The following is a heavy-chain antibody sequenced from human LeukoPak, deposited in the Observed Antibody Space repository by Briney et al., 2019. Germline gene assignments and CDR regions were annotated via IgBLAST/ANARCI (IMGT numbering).Heavy chain of an antibody. CDR2: ISSSSSYI. Sequence: GGSLRLSCAASGFTFSSYSMNWVRQAPGKGLEWVSSISSSSSYIYYADSVKGRFTISRDNAKNSLYLQMNSLRAEDTAVYYCARQDYDSSGYLIAFDIWGQGTMVTVSS. CDR3: ARQDYDSSGYLIAFDI. CDR1: GFTFSSYS. D-gene: IGHD3-22*01. J-gene: IGHJ3*02. V-gene: IGHV3-21*01.